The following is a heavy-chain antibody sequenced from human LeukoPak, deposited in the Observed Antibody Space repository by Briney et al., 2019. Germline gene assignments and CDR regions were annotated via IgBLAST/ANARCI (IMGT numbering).Heavy chain of an antibody. CDR2: IIPILGIA. D-gene: IGHD6-19*01. J-gene: IGHJ2*01. Sequence: SVKVSCKASGGTFSSYAISWVRQAPGQGLEWMGRIIPILGIANYAQKFRGRVTITADKSTSTAYMELSSLRSEDTAVYYCARDRLGPNWYFDLWGRGTLVTVSS. CDR1: GGTFSSYA. V-gene: IGHV1-69*04. CDR3: ARDRLGPNWYFDL.